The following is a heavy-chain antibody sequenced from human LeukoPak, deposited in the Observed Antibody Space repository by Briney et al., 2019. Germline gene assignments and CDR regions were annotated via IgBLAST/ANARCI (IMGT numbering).Heavy chain of an antibody. Sequence: GGSLRLSCTASGFTFSSYAMNWVRQAPGKGLEWVSGISNSGGSTYYADSVKGRFTISRDNSKNTLYLQMNSLRAEDTAVYYCAKETSSSFDYWGQGTLVTVSS. D-gene: IGHD6-6*01. CDR2: ISNSGGST. CDR3: AKETSSSFDY. J-gene: IGHJ4*02. CDR1: GFTFSSYA. V-gene: IGHV3-23*01.